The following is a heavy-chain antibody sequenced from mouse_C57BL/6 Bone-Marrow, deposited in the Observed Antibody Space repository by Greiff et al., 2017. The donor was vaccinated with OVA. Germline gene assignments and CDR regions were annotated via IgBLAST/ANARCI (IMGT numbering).Heavy chain of an antibody. CDR3: ARINSLEDY. Sequence: QVQLQQPGAELVRPGSSVTLSCKASGYTFTSYWMHWVKQRPIQGLEWIGNIDPSDSETHYNQKFKDKATLTVDKSSSTAYMQLSSLTSEDSAAYYCARINSLEDYWGQGTSVTVSS. CDR1: GYTFTSYW. V-gene: IGHV1-52*01. CDR2: IDPSDSET. D-gene: IGHD2-10*02. J-gene: IGHJ4*01.